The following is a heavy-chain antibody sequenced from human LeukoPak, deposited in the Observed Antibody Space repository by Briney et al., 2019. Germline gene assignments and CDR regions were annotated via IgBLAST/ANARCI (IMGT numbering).Heavy chain of an antibody. V-gene: IGHV4-34*01. CDR2: INHSGST. Sequence: SETLSLTCAVYGGSFIGYYWSWIRQTPGKGLEWSGEINHSGSTNYNPSLKSRVSISVDTSKNQFSLQLSSVTAADTAVYYCAGVVGATSIDYWGQGILVTVSS. CDR1: GGSFIGYY. J-gene: IGHJ4*02. CDR3: AGVVGATSIDY. D-gene: IGHD2-15*01.